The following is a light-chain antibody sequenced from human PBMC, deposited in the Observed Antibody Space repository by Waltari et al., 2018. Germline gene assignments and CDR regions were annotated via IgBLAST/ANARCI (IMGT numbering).Light chain of an antibody. V-gene: IGLV1-44*01. CDR2: DNK. J-gene: IGLJ3*02. CDR1: SSTIGSYT. CDR3: AAWDDSLNGWV. Sequence: QFVLTQPPSASGTPGQRVPIPCSGRSSTIGSYTVNWYQQPPGTAPKLLIYDNKRRPAGVPDRVSGAKSGTSASLAISGLQSEDEAYCYCAAWDDSLNGWVFGGGSKLTVL.